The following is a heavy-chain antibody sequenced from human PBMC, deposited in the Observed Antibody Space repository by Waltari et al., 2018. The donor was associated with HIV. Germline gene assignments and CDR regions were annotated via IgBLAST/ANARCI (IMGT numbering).Heavy chain of an antibody. CDR2: ISRSSSTI. CDR1: SSYT. J-gene: IGHJ3*02. D-gene: IGHD2-15*01. V-gene: IGHV3-48*01. Sequence: EVQLVESGGGLVQPGGSLRLSCTASSSYTMNWVRPAPGKGLEWVSYISRSSSTIYYADSVKCRFTISRDNAKNALYLQMNSLRVEDTAVYYCAGTRDIVVVVTSNDAFDIWGQGTMVTVSS. CDR3: AGTRDIVVVVTSNDAFDI.